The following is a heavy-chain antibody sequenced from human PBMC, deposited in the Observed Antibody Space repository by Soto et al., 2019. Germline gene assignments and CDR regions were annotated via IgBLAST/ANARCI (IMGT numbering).Heavy chain of an antibody. D-gene: IGHD4-4*01. V-gene: IGHV1-58*02. CDR1: GFTFSSSA. CDR3: ARDKDRLQLGGNYYYIMDV. J-gene: IGHJ6*02. Sequence: SVKVSCKTSGFTFSSSAIHWVRQARGHRLEWIGWIMAGNNNTNYARRLQGRVIITTDVSTSTAYMELSGLRSEDTAVYYCARDKDRLQLGGNYYYIMDVWGQGITVTVSS. CDR2: IMAGNNNT.